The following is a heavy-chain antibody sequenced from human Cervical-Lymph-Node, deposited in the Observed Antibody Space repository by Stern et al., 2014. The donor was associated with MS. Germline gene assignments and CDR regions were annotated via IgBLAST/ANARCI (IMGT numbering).Heavy chain of an antibody. Sequence: QLVQSGGGLLQPGGSLRLSCAASGFTFSSYSMIWVRQAPGKGLEWVSYISSSSSTIYYADSVKGRFTISRDNAKNSLYLHMNSLRAEDTAVYYCARGRPGYSDYWGQGTLVTVSS. V-gene: IGHV3-48*01. J-gene: IGHJ4*02. CDR2: ISSSSSTI. CDR3: ARGRPGYSDY. D-gene: IGHD6-13*01. CDR1: GFTFSSYS.